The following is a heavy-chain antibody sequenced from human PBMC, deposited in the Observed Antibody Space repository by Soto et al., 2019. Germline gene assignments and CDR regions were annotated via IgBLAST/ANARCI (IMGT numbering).Heavy chain of an antibody. J-gene: IGHJ6*02. V-gene: IGHV1-46*03. D-gene: IGHD2-15*01. Sequence: ASVKVSCKASGYTFTSYYMHWVRQAPGQGLEWMGIINPSGGSTSYAQKFQGRVTMTRDASTSTVYMELSSLRSEDTAVYYFASPSVVGASGYYYGMDVWGQGTTVTV. CDR2: INPSGGST. CDR1: GYTFTSYY. CDR3: ASPSVVGASGYYYGMDV.